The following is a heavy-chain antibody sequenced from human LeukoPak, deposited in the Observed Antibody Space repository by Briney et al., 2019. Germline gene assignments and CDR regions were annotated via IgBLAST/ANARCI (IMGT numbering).Heavy chain of an antibody. D-gene: IGHD5-24*01. CDR3: ARTIVMATIRGAIDY. J-gene: IGHJ4*02. V-gene: IGHV3-20*04. CDR1: GFTFDDYG. Sequence: GGSLRLSCAASGFTFDDYGMSWVRQAPGKGLEWVSGINWNGGSTGYADPVKGRFTISRDSAKNTLYLQMNGLRAEETALYYCARTIVMATIRGAIDYCGEGALVTVSS. CDR2: INWNGGST.